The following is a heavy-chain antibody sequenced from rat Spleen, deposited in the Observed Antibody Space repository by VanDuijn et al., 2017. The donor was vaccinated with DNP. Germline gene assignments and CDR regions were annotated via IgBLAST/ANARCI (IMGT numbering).Heavy chain of an antibody. D-gene: IGHD1-11*01. CDR1: GFTISNYW. J-gene: IGHJ3*01. Sequence: EVQLVESGGDLVQPGRSLKLSCVASGFTISNYWMTWIRQVPGKGLEWVASITSSGDNTYYPDSVKGRFTISRDNAKNTLYLQMNSLRSEDTATYYCEGAAYWGQGTLVTVSS. CDR3: EGAAY. V-gene: IGHV5-31*01. CDR2: ITSSGDNT.